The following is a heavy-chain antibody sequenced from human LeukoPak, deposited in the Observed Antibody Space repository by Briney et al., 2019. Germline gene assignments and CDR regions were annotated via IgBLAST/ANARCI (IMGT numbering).Heavy chain of an antibody. CDR1: GGSISSYY. CDR3: AREGYYDSSGYYNHDAFDI. CDR2: IYTSGNT. V-gene: IGHV4-4*07. Sequence: PSETLSPTCTVSGGSISSYYWSWLRQPAGKGLEWIGRIYTSGNTNYNPSLKSRVTMSVDTSKKQFSLKLSSVTAADTAVYYCAREGYYDSSGYYNHDAFDIWGQGTMVTVS. J-gene: IGHJ3*02. D-gene: IGHD3-22*01.